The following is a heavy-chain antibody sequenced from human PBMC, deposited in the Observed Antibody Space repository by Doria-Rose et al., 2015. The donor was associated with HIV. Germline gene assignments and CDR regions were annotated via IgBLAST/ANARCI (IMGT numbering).Heavy chain of an antibody. CDR2: IYYSGSA. V-gene: IGHV4-31*03. Sequence: CTVSGDSISSSGFYWNWVRHLPGKGLEWIGYIYYSGSAYYNPSLKGRLTISVDTSKNQFSLALRSVTAADTAVYYCARGGGYDPGLYWGQGNLVTVSS. CDR1: GDSISSSGFY. J-gene: IGHJ4*02. D-gene: IGHD5-12*01. CDR3: ARGGGYDPGLY.